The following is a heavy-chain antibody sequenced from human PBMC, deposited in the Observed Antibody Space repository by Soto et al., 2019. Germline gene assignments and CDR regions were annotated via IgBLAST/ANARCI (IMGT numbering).Heavy chain of an antibody. CDR3: AFIVWGYGDYYVIDV. CDR2: INAGNGNT. CDR1: GYTFTSYA. Sequence: ASVKVSCKASGYTFTSYAMHWVRQAPGQRLEWMGWINAGNGNTKYSQKFQGRVTITRDTSASTAYMELSSLRSEDTAVYYCAFIVWGYGDYYVIDVWGQRSSDTGSS. V-gene: IGHV1-3*01. J-gene: IGHJ6*02. D-gene: IGHD2-21*01.